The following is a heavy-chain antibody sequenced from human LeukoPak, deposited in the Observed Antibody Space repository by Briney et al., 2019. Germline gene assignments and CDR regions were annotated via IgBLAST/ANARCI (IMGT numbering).Heavy chain of an antibody. Sequence: PGGSLRLSCAASGFTFSSYAMHWVRQAPGKGLEWVAVISYDGSNKYYADSVKGRFTISRDNSKNTLYLQMNSLRAEVTAVYYCASDQWGYSSSSPGDYWGQGTLVTVSS. D-gene: IGHD6-6*01. CDR1: GFTFSSYA. J-gene: IGHJ4*02. CDR2: ISYDGSNK. V-gene: IGHV3-30-3*01. CDR3: ASDQWGYSSSSPGDY.